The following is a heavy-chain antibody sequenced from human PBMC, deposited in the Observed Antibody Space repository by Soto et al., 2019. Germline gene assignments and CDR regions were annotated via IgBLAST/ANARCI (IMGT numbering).Heavy chain of an antibody. CDR3: AREYLTADYYYGMDV. J-gene: IGHJ6*02. Sequence: SQTLSLTCVISGDSVSSKSVAWNWIRQSPSRGLEWLGRTYYRSKWGNDYAVSVKGRITINPDTSMNQFSLHLSSVTPEDTGVYYCAREYLTADYYYGMDVWGQGTTVTVS. V-gene: IGHV6-1*01. CDR2: TYYRSKWGN. CDR1: GDSVSSKSVA.